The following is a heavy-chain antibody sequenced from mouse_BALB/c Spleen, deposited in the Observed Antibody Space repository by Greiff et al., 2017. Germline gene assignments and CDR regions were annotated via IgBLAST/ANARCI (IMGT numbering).Heavy chain of an antibody. J-gene: IGHJ1*01. CDR2: INPSNGGT. CDR3: TRGYWWYFDV. V-gene: IGHV1S81*02. CDR1: GYTFTSYY. D-gene: IGHD4-1*01. Sequence: QVQLKQSGAELVKPGASVKLSCKASGYTFTSYYMYWVKQRPGQGLEWIGGINPSNGGTNFNEKFKSKATLTVDKSSSTAYMQLSSLTSEDSAVYYCTRGYWWYFDVWGAGTTVTVSS.